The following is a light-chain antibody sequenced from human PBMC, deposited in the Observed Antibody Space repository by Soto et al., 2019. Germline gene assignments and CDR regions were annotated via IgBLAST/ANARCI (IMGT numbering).Light chain of an antibody. Sequence: QSVLTQPASVSGSPGQSITISCTGTSSDVGGYXXVXXXXXXXWKAAKRXIYDVRIRPSGVSHRFSGSKSGNTASLTISGLQPEDEADYYCCSYTSGTSVFGTGTKVTVL. CDR1: SSDVGGYXX. J-gene: IGLJ1*01. V-gene: IGLV2-14*03. CDR3: CSYTSGTSV. CDR2: DVR.